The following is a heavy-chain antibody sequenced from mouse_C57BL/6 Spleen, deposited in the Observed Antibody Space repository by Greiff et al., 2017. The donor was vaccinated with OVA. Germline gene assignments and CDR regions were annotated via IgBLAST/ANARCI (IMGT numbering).Heavy chain of an antibody. J-gene: IGHJ1*03. CDR2: ILPGSGST. CDR3: ARYNIYYYGSSWYFDV. V-gene: IGHV1-9*01. Sequence: VKLVESGAELMKPGASVKLSCKATGYTFTGYWIEWVKQRPGHGLEWIGEILPGSGSTNYNEKFKGKATFTADTSSNTAYMQLSSLTTEDSAIYYCARYNIYYYGSSWYFDVWGTGTTVTVSS. D-gene: IGHD1-1*01. CDR1: GYTFTGYW.